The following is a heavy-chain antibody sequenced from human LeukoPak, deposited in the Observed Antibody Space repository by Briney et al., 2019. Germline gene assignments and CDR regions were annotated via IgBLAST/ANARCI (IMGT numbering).Heavy chain of an antibody. CDR3: ARAFFSSAYYPNWFDP. V-gene: IGHV4-34*01. CDR1: GGSFSGYY. J-gene: IGHJ5*02. D-gene: IGHD3-22*01. Sequence: SETLSLTCAVYGGSFSGYYWSWIRQPPGKGLEWIGEINHSGSTNYNPALKSRVTMSVDTSKNQFSLKLSSVTAADTAVYYCARAFFSSAYYPNWFDPWGQGTLVTVSS. CDR2: INHSGST.